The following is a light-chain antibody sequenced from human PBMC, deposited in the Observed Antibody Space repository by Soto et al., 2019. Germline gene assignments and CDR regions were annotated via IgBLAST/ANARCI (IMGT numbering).Light chain of an antibody. V-gene: IGLV9-49*01. CDR3: GADHGSGSNFVYV. CDR1: SGYNNYK. Sequence: QSVLTQPPSASASLGASVTRTCTLSSGYNNYKVDWYQQRPGEGPRFVMRVGSGGIVGSKGDGIPDRFSVLASGLDRYLTIENIQEEDESDYHCGADHGSGSNFVYVFGTGTKVTVL. CDR2: VGSGGIVG. J-gene: IGLJ1*01.